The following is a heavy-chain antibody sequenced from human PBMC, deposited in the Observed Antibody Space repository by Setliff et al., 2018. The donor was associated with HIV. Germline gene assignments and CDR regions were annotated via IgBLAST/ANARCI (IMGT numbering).Heavy chain of an antibody. J-gene: IGHJ6*02. CDR1: GFTFDDYA. D-gene: IGHD3-22*01. V-gene: IGHV3-30*02. CDR3: AKGWGDSSGYYTGSYDMDV. Sequence: HPGGSLRLSCAASGFTFDDYAMHWVRQAPGKGLEWVAFIRYDGSNKYDADSVKGRFTISRDNSKNTLYLQMNSLRAEDTAVYYCAKGWGDSSGYYTGSYDMDVWGQGTTVTVSS. CDR2: IRYDGSNK.